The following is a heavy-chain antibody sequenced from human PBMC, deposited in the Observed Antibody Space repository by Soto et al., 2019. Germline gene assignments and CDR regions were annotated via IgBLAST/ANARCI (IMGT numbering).Heavy chain of an antibody. Sequence: QVQLVRSGAEVRKPGASVKVSCKASGYTFTIFKITWVRQAPGQGLEWMGWISTDNGDTNSAQSLQGRVTMTTDTSTTTAFMELRSLTSDDTAVYFCARGENWFDSWGQGTLVTVSS. CDR3: ARGENWFDS. D-gene: IGHD1-26*01. V-gene: IGHV1-18*01. CDR2: ISTDNGDT. CDR1: GYTFTIFK. J-gene: IGHJ5*01.